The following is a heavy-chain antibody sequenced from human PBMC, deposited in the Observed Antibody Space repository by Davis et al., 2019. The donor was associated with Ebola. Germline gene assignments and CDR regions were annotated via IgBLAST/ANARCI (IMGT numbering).Heavy chain of an antibody. Sequence: GESLKISCAASGFTFTSYAMHWVRQAPGKGLEWVAVISYDGSNKYYADSVKGRFTISRDNSKNTLYLQMNSLRAEDTAVYYCEREWFREAYYYYYGMDVWGQGTTVTVSS. D-gene: IGHD3-10*01. V-gene: IGHV3-30-3*01. CDR1: GFTFTSYA. CDR3: EREWFREAYYYYYGMDV. J-gene: IGHJ6*02. CDR2: ISYDGSNK.